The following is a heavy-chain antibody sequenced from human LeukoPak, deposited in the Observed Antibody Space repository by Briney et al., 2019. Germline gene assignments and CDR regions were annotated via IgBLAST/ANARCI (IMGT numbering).Heavy chain of an antibody. J-gene: IGHJ5*02. CDR3: ARVGGKANWHDVGWFDP. V-gene: IGHV1-3*01. D-gene: IGHD1-1*01. CDR1: GYTFTSYA. CDR2: INAGNGNT. Sequence: ASVKVSCKASGYTFTSYAMHWVRQAPGQRLEWMGWINAGNGNTKYSQKFQGRVTITRDTSASTAYMELSSLRSEDTAVYYCARVGGKANWHDVGWFDPWGQGTLVTVSS.